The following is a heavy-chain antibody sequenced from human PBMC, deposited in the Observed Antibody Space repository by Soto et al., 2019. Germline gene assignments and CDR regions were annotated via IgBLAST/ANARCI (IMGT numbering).Heavy chain of an antibody. CDR2: ISGSGGAT. Sequence: GGSLRLSXVVSGFIPSSYAMSWVRQAPGKGLEWVSGISGSGGATSYADSVKGRFSISRDNSKNTLYLQMNSLSAEDTAIYYCAKDAIMVSSSFNYFDFWGQGALVTVSS. J-gene: IGHJ4*02. CDR1: GFIPSSYA. CDR3: AKDAIMVSSSFNYFDF. D-gene: IGHD6-13*01. V-gene: IGHV3-23*01.